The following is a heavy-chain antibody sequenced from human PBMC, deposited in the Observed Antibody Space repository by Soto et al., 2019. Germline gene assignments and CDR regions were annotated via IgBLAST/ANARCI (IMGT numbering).Heavy chain of an antibody. V-gene: IGHV4-31*03. CDR3: ARDQGYSSSPLDY. J-gene: IGHJ4*02. CDR1: GGSISSGGYY. Sequence: SETLSLTCTVSGGSISSGGYYWSWIRQHPGKGLEWIGYIYYSGSTYYNPSLKSRVTISVDTSKNQFSLKLSSVTAADTAVYYCARDQGYSSSPLDYWGQGTLVTVSS. D-gene: IGHD6-6*01. CDR2: IYYSGST.